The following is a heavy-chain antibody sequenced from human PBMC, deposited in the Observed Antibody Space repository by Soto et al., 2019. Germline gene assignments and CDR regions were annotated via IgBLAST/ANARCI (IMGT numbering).Heavy chain of an antibody. CDR2: ISGSGGST. V-gene: IGHV3-23*01. CDR1: GFTFSSYA. D-gene: IGHD2-2*01. CDR3: AKDKEAIPAAPDAFDI. Sequence: PGGSLRLSSAASGFTFSSYAMSWVRQDPGKGLEWVSAISGSGGSTYYADSVKGRFTISRDNSKNTLYLQMNSLRAEDTAVYYCAKDKEAIPAAPDAFDIWGQGTMVTVSS. J-gene: IGHJ3*02.